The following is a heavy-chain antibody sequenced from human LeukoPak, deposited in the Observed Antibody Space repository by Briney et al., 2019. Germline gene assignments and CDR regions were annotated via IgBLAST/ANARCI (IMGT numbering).Heavy chain of an antibody. CDR3: ARMGIAGTYDAFDI. CDR2: ISSSSSYT. CDR1: GFTFSDYY. J-gene: IGHJ3*02. V-gene: IGHV3-11*03. D-gene: IGHD6-13*01. Sequence: PGGSLRLSCAASGFTFSDYYMSWIRQAPGKGLEWVSYISSSSSYTNYADSVKGRFTISRDNAKNSLYLQMNSLRAEDTAVYYCARMGIAGTYDAFDIRGQGTMVTVSS.